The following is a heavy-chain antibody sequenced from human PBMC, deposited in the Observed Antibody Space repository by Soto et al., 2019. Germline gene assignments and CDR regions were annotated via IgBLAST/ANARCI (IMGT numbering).Heavy chain of an antibody. Sequence: VQLVQSGAEVKKPGASVKVSCKASGYTFTSYDINWVRQATGQGLEWMGWMNPNSGNTGYAQKFQGRVTMTRNTSISTAYMELSSLRSEDTAVYYCARVPYDYIWGSYRAFDYWGQGTLVTVSS. V-gene: IGHV1-8*01. CDR1: GYTFTSYD. D-gene: IGHD3-16*02. CDR2: MNPNSGNT. J-gene: IGHJ4*02. CDR3: ARVPYDYIWGSYRAFDY.